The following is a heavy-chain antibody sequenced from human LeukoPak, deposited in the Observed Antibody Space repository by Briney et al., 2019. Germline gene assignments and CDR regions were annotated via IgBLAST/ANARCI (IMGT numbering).Heavy chain of an antibody. D-gene: IGHD6-19*01. CDR2: ISYGGSAQ. CDR3: AKDGPGIAVFGYFDY. J-gene: IGHJ4*02. Sequence: GGSLRLSCAASGFTFTNYVMHWVRQAPGKGLEWVAVISYGGSAQYYPDSVKGRFTISRDNSKNTLYLQMNSLRAEDTAVYYCAKDGPGIAVFGYFDYWGQGTLVTVSS. CDR1: GFTFTNYV. V-gene: IGHV3-30*18.